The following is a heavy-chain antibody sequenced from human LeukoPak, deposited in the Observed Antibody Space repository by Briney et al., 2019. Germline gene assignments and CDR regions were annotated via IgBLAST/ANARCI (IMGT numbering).Heavy chain of an antibody. Sequence: GGSLRLSCAASGFTLTTYATYWVRQAPGKGLVWVSRLTADGSSTIYADSVMGRFTVSRDIAKNTLHLEMNSLRAEDTAVYYCARAQLGTPTDCWGQGTLVTVSS. CDR2: LTADGSST. CDR1: GFTLTTYA. V-gene: IGHV3-74*01. CDR3: ARAQLGTPTDC. D-gene: IGHD1-26*01. J-gene: IGHJ4*02.